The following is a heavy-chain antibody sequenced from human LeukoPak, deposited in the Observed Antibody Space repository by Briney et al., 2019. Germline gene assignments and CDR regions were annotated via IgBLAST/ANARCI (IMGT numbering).Heavy chain of an antibody. V-gene: IGHV4-34*01. J-gene: IGHJ6*03. CDR3: ARTSEGYCRGGSCWDYYYYMDV. CDR1: GGSFSGYY. Sequence: SETLSLTCAVYGGSFSGYYWSWIRQPPGKGLEWIGEINHSGSTNYSPSLKSRVTISVDTSKNQFSLKLSSVTAADTAVYYCARTSEGYCRGGSCWDYYYYMDVWGKGTTVTVSS. D-gene: IGHD2-15*01. CDR2: INHSGST.